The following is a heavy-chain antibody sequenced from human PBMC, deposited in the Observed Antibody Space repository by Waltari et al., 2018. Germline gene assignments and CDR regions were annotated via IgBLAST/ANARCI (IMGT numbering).Heavy chain of an antibody. J-gene: IGHJ3*01. CDR1: GFTFSGFW. CDR2: IKHDGFEK. Sequence: EVQLVESGGDLVQPGGSLRLSCAASGFTFSGFWMSWVRQAPGKGLEWGANIKHDGFEKYSVASVKGRFTISRDNAKNSLYLVMNSLRAEDTAVYFCAREGLVHAFDFWGQGTMVTVSS. V-gene: IGHV3-7*01. D-gene: IGHD4-17*01. CDR3: AREGLVHAFDF.